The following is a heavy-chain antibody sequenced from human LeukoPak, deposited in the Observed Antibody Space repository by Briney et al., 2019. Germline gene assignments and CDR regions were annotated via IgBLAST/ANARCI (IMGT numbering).Heavy chain of an antibody. J-gene: IGHJ3*02. V-gene: IGHV4-59*12. CDR2: IYYSGST. Sequence: SETLSLTCTVSGGSISSYYWSWIRQPPGKGLEWIGYIYYSGSTNYNPSLKSRVVISVDTSKNQFSLQLNSVSPEDTAVYYCARDRDGWSTDAFDIWGQGTMVTVSS. CDR3: ARDRDGWSTDAFDI. D-gene: IGHD6-19*01. CDR1: GGSISSYY.